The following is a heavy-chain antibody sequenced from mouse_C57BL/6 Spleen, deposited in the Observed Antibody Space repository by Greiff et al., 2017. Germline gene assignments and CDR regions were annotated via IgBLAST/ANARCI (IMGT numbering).Heavy chain of an antibody. Sequence: EVQRVESGGGLVQPGGSLKLSCAASGFTFSDYYMYWVRQTPEKRLEWVAYISNGGGSTYYPDTVKGRFTISRDNAKNTLYLQMSRLKSEDTAMYYCARAFFYAMDYWGQGTSVTVSS. CDR1: GFTFSDYY. V-gene: IGHV5-12*01. CDR2: ISNGGGST. J-gene: IGHJ4*01. CDR3: ARAFFYAMDY.